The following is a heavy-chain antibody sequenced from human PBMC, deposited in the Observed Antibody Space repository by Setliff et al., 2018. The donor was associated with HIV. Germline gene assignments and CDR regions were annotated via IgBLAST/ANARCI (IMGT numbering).Heavy chain of an antibody. D-gene: IGHD6-13*01. Sequence: WASVKVSCKASGYTFTSYYMSWVRQAPGQGLEWMGIINPSGGSTTYSQKFQGRVTMTRDTSTRTVYMDLSSLRSEDTAIYYCASTQDSSNWSFDYWGQGTLVTVSS. J-gene: IGHJ4*02. CDR2: INPSGGST. CDR3: ASTQDSSNWSFDY. CDR1: GYTFTSYY. V-gene: IGHV1-46*01.